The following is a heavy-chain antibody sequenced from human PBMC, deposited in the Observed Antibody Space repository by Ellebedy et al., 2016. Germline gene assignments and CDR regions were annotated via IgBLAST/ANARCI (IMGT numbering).Heavy chain of an antibody. D-gene: IGHD6-19*01. Sequence: GGSLRLSCAASGFTFNYYWMTWIRQAPGKGLEWVANIKQDGSEKYYVGSVKGRFTISRDNAKKSVSLQMNSLRAEDTAVYFCARDLDSSGWYPESNFDHWGQGTLVTVSS. V-gene: IGHV3-7*01. CDR3: ARDLDSSGWYPESNFDH. CDR1: GFTFNYYW. J-gene: IGHJ4*02. CDR2: IKQDGSEK.